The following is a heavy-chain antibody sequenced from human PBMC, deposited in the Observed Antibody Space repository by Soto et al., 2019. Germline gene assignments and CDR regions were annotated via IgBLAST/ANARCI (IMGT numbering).Heavy chain of an antibody. Sequence: GASVKVSCKSSGYTFTCYAMHCVRQAPGQRLEWMGWINAGNGNTKYSQKFQGRVTITRDTSASTAYMELSSLRSEDTAVYYCANALGLYYFDYWGQGTLVTVSS. CDR2: INAGNGNT. J-gene: IGHJ4*02. D-gene: IGHD3-16*01. CDR1: GYTFTCYA. V-gene: IGHV1-3*01. CDR3: ANALGLYYFDY.